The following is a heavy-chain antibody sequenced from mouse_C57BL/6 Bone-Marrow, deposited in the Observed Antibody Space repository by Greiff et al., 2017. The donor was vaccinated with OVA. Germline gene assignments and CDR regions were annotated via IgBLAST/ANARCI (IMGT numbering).Heavy chain of an antibody. CDR1: GYTFTNYW. J-gene: IGHJ1*03. D-gene: IGHD2-3*01. Sequence: QVQLKESGAELVRPGTSVKMSCKASGYTFTNYWIGWAKQRPGHGLEWIGDIYPGGGYTNYNEKFKGKATLTADKSSSTAYMQFSSLTSEDSAIYYCARRDDGYGYWYFDVWGTGTTVTVSS. CDR2: IYPGGGYT. V-gene: IGHV1-63*01. CDR3: ARRDDGYGYWYFDV.